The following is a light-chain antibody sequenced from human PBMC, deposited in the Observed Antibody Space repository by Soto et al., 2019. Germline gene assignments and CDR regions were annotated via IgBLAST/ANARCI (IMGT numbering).Light chain of an antibody. CDR3: QQYDEWPPSYT. J-gene: IGKJ2*01. CDR1: QSDSSN. Sequence: EIVMTQSPATLSVSPGERATLSCRASQSDSSNLAWYQQKPGQAPRLLIYGASTRATGIPARISGSGSGTEFTLTISSLQSEDFAIYYCQQYDEWPPSYTFGQGTKLEI. V-gene: IGKV3-15*01. CDR2: GAS.